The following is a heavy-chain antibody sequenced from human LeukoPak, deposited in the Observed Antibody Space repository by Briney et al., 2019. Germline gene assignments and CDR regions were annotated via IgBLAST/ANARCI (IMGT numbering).Heavy chain of an antibody. CDR1: GDSISSGGYY. V-gene: IGHV4-61*08. Sequence: SQTLSLTCTVSGDSISSGGYYWSWIRQPPGKGLEWIGYIYYSGSTNYNPSLKSRVTISVETSKNQFSLKLSSVTAADTAVYYCARVSDGSGSYYYYYGMDVWGQGTTVTVSS. J-gene: IGHJ6*02. CDR3: ARVSDGSGSYYYYYGMDV. D-gene: IGHD3-10*01. CDR2: IYYSGST.